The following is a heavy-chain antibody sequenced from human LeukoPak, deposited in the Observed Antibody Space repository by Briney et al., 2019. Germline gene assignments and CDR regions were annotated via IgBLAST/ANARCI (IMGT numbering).Heavy chain of an antibody. V-gene: IGHV3-33*01. CDR2: IWYDGSNK. Sequence: PGRSLRLSCAASGFTFSSYGMHWVRQAPGQGLEWVAVIWYDGSNKYYADSVKGRFTISRDNSKNTLYLQMNSLRAEDTAVYYCARDLPRGYYYGSGSSRDRLDYWGQGTLVTVSS. CDR3: ARDLPRGYYYGSGSSRDRLDY. CDR1: GFTFSSYG. D-gene: IGHD3-10*01. J-gene: IGHJ4*02.